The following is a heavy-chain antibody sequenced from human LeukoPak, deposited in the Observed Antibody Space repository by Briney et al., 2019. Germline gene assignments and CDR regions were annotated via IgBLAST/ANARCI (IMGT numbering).Heavy chain of an antibody. CDR1: GYTFTSYY. Sequence: GASVKVSCKASGYTFTSYYMHWVRQAPGQGLEWMGWINPNSGGTNYAQKFQGRVTMTRDTSISTAYMDLSSLRSDDTAVYYCARGCQYQLLIYFYYYVDVWGKGTTVTVSS. D-gene: IGHD2-2*01. V-gene: IGHV1-2*02. CDR3: ARGCQYQLLIYFYYYVDV. CDR2: INPNSGGT. J-gene: IGHJ6*03.